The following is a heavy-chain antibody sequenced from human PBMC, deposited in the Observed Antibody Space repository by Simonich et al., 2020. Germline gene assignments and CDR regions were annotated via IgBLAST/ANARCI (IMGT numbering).Heavy chain of an antibody. J-gene: IGHJ3*02. CDR2: IYYSGSN. V-gene: IGHV4-39*01. D-gene: IGHD6-13*01. CDR1: GGSISSSSYY. Sequence: QLQLQESGPGLVKPSETLSLTCTVSGGSISSSSYYWGWIRQPPGRGLEWIGSIYYSGSNYYNPSLKSRVTISVDTSKTQFSLKLSSVTAADTAVYYCARHAGFAFDIWGQGTMVTVSS. CDR3: ARHAGFAFDI.